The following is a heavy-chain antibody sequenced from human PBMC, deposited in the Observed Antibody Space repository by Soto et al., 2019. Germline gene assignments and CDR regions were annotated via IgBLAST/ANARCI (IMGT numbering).Heavy chain of an antibody. CDR1: GGTLSSYA. CDR3: ARDHKYGDYLFYAYEGSSGNYYYYGMDV. J-gene: IGHJ6*02. Sequence: GASVKVSCKATGGTLSSYAISWVRQAPGKGIEWMGGIIPIIGTANYAEKFQGRVTITADESTITAYMELSSLRSEDTAVYYCARDHKYGDYLFYAYEGSSGNYYYYGMDVWGQGTTVTVSS. V-gene: IGHV1-69*13. D-gene: IGHD4-17*01. CDR2: IIPIIGTA.